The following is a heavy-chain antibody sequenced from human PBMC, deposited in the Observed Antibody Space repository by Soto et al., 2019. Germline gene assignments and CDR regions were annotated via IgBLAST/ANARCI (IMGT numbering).Heavy chain of an antibody. J-gene: IGHJ4*02. CDR3: ARGAIVLVPAATYYFDY. CDR1: GGSVSSGSYY. CDR2: IYYSGST. V-gene: IGHV4-61*01. Sequence: SETLSLTCTVSGGSVSSGSYYWSWIRQPPGKGLEWIGYIYYSGSTNYNPSLKSRVTISVDTSKNQFSLKLSSVTAADTAVYYCARGAIVLVPAATYYFDYWGQGTLVTVSS. D-gene: IGHD2-2*01.